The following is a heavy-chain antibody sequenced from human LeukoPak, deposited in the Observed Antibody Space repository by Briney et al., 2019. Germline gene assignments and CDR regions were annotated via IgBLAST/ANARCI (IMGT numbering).Heavy chain of an antibody. D-gene: IGHD3-22*01. V-gene: IGHV4-4*07. CDR2: IYTSGST. CDR3: ARDRGITMIVTNWFDP. Sequence: SETLSLTCTVSGGSISSYYWSWIRQPAGKGLEWIGRIYTSGSTNYNPSLKSRVTMSVDTSKNQFSLKLSSVTAADTAVYYCARDRGITMIVTNWFDPWGQGTLVTFSS. CDR1: GGSISSYY. J-gene: IGHJ5*02.